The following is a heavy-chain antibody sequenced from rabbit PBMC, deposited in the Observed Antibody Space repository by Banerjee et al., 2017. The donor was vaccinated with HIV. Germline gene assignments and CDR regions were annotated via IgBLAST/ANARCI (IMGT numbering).Heavy chain of an antibody. V-gene: IGHV1S40*01. CDR3: ARNNGGYGYAANL. J-gene: IGHJ4*01. Sequence: QSLEESGGDLVKPGASLTLTCTASGFDFSSGYDMCWVRQAPGKGLEWIACIYIGDGSTYYASWAKGRFTISKTSSTTVTLEMTSLTAADTATYLCARNNGGYGYAANLWGQGTLVTVS. CDR2: IYIGDGST. D-gene: IGHD6-1*01. CDR1: GFDFSSGYD.